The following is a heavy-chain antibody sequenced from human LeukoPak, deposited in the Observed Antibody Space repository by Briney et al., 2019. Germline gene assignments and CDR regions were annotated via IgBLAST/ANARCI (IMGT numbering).Heavy chain of an antibody. CDR1: GGSFSGYY. V-gene: IGHV4-34*01. CDR3: ARAPRPYYFDY. Sequence: SETLSLTCAVYGGSFSGYYWSWIRQPPGKGLEWIGEINHSGSTNYNPSLKSRVTISVDTSKNQFSLKPSSVTAADTAVYYCARAPRPYYFDYWGQGTLVTVSS. CDR2: INHSGST. J-gene: IGHJ4*02.